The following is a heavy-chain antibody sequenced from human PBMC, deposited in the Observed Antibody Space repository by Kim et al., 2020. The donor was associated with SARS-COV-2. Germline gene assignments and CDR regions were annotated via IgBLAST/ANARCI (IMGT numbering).Heavy chain of an antibody. CDR3: ARVPLRAYCGGDCYSEAFDI. V-gene: IGHV3-7*01. D-gene: IGHD2-21*01. Sequence: GGSLRLSCAASGFTFSSYWMSWVRQAPGKGLEWVANIKQDGSEKYYVDSVKGRFTISRDNAKNSLYLQMNSLRAEDTAVYYCARVPLRAYCGGDCYSEAFDIWGQGTMVTVSS. J-gene: IGHJ3*02. CDR1: GFTFSSYW. CDR2: IKQDGSEK.